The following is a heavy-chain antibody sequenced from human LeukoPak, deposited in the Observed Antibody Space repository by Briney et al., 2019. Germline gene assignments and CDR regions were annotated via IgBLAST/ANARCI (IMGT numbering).Heavy chain of an antibody. D-gene: IGHD5-18*01. CDR3: AKGDFNGYNYFGY. J-gene: IGHJ4*02. V-gene: IGHV3-23*01. Sequence: GGSLRLSCAASGFTFSSYAMSWVRQAPGKGLEWVSTISGSGGGTYYADSVKGRFTISRDNSKNTLYLQMNSLRAEDTAVYYCAKGDFNGYNYFGYWGQGTLVTVSP. CDR1: GFTFSSYA. CDR2: ISGSGGGT.